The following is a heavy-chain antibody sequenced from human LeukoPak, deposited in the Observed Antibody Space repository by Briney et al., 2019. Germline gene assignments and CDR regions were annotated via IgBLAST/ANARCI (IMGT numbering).Heavy chain of an antibody. J-gene: IGHJ4*02. V-gene: IGHV4-34*01. CDR3: ARGRLGDSSTGFDY. CDR1: GGSFSGYY. CDR2: INHSGST. Sequence: SETLSLTCAVYGGSFSGYYWSWIRQPPGKGLEWIGEINHSGSTNYNPSLKSRVTISVDTSKNQFSLKLSSVTAADTAVYYCARGRLGDSSTGFDYWGQGALVTVSS. D-gene: IGHD2-21*02.